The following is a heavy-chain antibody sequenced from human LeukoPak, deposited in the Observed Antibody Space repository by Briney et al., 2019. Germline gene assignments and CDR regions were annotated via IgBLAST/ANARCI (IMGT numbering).Heavy chain of an antibody. CDR2: INSDGSST. V-gene: IGHV3-74*01. CDR3: ARGRGTIYTFDY. CDR1: GFTFNSYW. J-gene: IGHJ4*02. Sequence: GGSLRLSCAASGFTFNSYWMVWFRQAPGKGLVWVSRINSDGSSTTYADSVKGRFTISRDNARNTLYLQMNSLRAEDTAVYYCARGRGTIYTFDYWGQGTLVTVSS. D-gene: IGHD2/OR15-2a*01.